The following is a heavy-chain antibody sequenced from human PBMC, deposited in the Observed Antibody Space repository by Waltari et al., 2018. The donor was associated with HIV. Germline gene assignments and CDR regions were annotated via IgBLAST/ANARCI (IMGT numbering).Heavy chain of an antibody. CDR3: AREDLIYCGGDCYPGDY. V-gene: IGHV3-33*01. CDR1: GFTFSSYG. J-gene: IGHJ4*02. Sequence: QVQLVESGGGVVQPGRSLRLSCAASGFTFSSYGMHWVRQAPGKGMEWVAVIWYDGSNKYYADSVNGRFTISRDNSKNTLYLQMNSLRAEDTAGYYCAREDLIYCGGDCYPGDYWGQGTLVTVSS. CDR2: IWYDGSNK. D-gene: IGHD2-21*02.